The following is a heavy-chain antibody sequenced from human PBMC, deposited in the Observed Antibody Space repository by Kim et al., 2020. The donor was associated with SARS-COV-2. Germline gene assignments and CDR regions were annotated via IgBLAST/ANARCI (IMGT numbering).Heavy chain of an antibody. D-gene: IGHD2-15*01. CDR3: ARDPTYCSGGNCYSNGFDP. Sequence: GGSLRLSCAASGFTFNSYWMQWVRQAPGKGLVWVSRINSEGSSTRYADSVKGRFTISRDNAKNTLYLQMNSLRAEDTAVYYCARDPTYCSGGNCYSNGFDPWGQGTLVTVSS. J-gene: IGHJ5*02. CDR1: GFTFNSYW. CDR2: INSEGSST. V-gene: IGHV3-74*01.